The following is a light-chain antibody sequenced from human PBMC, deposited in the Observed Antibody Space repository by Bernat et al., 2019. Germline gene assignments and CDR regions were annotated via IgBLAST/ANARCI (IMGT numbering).Light chain of an antibody. J-gene: IGLJ1*01. CDR2: HVS. Sequence: QSALTQPASVSGSLGQSITISCTGTSSDVGGYHYVSWYQHLPGKAPKLMIYHVSSRPSGVSNRFSGATSDNTASLTISGLQADDDADYYCSSYTGSTTLVFVFGSGTKVTVL. CDR1: SSDVGGYHY. V-gene: IGLV2-14*03. CDR3: SSYTGSTTLVFV.